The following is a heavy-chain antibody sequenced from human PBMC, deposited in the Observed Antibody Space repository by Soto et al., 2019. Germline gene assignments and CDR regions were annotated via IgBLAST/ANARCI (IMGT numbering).Heavy chain of an antibody. CDR2: IYYSGST. CDR1: GGSISSGGYY. J-gene: IGHJ6*04. D-gene: IGHD2-2*01. CDR3: ARDALGYCISTSCSVGMDV. Sequence: SETLSLTCTVSGGSISSGGYYWSWIRQHPGKGLEWIGYIYYSGSTYYNPSLKSRVTISVDTSKNQFSLKLSSVTAADTAVYYCARDALGYCISTSCSVGMDVWGKGTTVTVSS. V-gene: IGHV4-31*03.